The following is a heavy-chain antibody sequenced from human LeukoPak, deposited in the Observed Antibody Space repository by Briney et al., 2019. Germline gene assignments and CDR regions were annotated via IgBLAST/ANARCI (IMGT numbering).Heavy chain of an antibody. V-gene: IGHV1-69*13. J-gene: IGHJ4*02. CDR3: ARAPNWNDFTYYFDY. Sequence: ASVKVSCKASGGTFISYAISWVRQAPGQGLEWMGGIIPIFGTANYAQKFQGRVTITADESTSTAYMELSSLRSEDTAVYYCARAPNWNDFTYYFDYWGQGTLVTVSS. CDR2: IIPIFGTA. CDR1: GGTFISYA. D-gene: IGHD1-1*01.